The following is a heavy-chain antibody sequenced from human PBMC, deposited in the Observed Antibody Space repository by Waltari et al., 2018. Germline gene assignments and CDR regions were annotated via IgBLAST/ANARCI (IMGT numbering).Heavy chain of an antibody. J-gene: IGHJ4*02. CDR1: GFNVGSNY. CDR3: TSPPTY. Sequence: EVQLLESGGGLIQPGGSLRLSGAVSGFNVGSNYMSWVRQAPGKGLEWVSVVYPAGNTYYADSVKGRFTISRDSSDNTFSLQMNNLKVEDTAVYYCTSPPTYWGQGTQVTVSS. CDR2: VYPAGNT. V-gene: IGHV3-53*01.